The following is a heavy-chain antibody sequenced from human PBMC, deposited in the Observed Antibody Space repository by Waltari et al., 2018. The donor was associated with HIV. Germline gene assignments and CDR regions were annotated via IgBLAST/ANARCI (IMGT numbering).Heavy chain of an antibody. CDR1: GGSFSGYY. D-gene: IGHD2-21*02. Sequence: QVQLQQWGAGLLKPSETLSLTCAVYGGSFSGYYWSWIRPPPGKGLEWIGEINHSGSTNYNPSLKSRVTISVDTSKNQFSLKLSSVTAADTAVYYCARGSGYCGGDCPLDYWGQGTLVTVSS. J-gene: IGHJ4*02. V-gene: IGHV4-34*01. CDR2: INHSGST. CDR3: ARGSGYCGGDCPLDY.